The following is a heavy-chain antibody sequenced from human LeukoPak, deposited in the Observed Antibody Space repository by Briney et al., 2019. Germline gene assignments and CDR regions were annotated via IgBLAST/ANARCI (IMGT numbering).Heavy chain of an antibody. J-gene: IGHJ3*02. CDR3: ASGGALGAFDI. CDR1: GYTFTSNY. D-gene: IGHD3-16*01. CDR2: ISPSGGST. Sequence: ASVKVSCKAFGYTFTSNYMHWVRQAPGQGPEWMGVISPSGGSTTYAQKFQGRVTLTRDMSTSTDYLELSSLRSEDTAVYYCASGGALGAFDIWGQGTMVTVSS. V-gene: IGHV1-46*01.